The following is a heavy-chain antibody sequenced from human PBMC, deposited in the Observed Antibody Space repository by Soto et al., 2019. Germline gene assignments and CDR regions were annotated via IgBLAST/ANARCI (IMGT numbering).Heavy chain of an antibody. CDR2: INPSGGST. D-gene: IGHD2-21*02. CDR3: ARDACGGDCYWGYFDY. J-gene: IGHJ4*02. V-gene: IGHV1-46*01. Sequence: GASVKVSCKASGYTFTSYYMHWVRQAPGQGLEWMGIINPSGGSTSYAQKFQGRVTMTRDTSTSTVYMELSSLRSEDTAVYYCARDACGGDCYWGYFDYWGQGTLVTVSS. CDR1: GYTFTSYY.